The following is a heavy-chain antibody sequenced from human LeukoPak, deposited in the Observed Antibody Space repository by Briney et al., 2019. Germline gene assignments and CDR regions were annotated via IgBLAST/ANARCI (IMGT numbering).Heavy chain of an antibody. Sequence: GGSLRLSCAASGFTISSYSMNWVRQAPGKGLEWVSSISSSSSYIYYADSVKGRFTISRDNAKNSLYLQMNSLRAEDTAVYYCARDKSVAYYYDSSGYDAFDIWGQGTMVTVSS. CDR1: GFTISSYS. CDR2: ISSSSSYI. J-gene: IGHJ3*02. V-gene: IGHV3-21*01. D-gene: IGHD3-22*01. CDR3: ARDKSVAYYYDSSGYDAFDI.